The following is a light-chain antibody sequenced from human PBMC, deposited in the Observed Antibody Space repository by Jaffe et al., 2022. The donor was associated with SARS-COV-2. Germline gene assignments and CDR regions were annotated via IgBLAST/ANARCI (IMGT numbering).Light chain of an antibody. V-gene: IGKV3-20*01. CDR3: QQYGSSPQGT. J-gene: IGKJ2*02. Sequence: IVLTQSPGTLSLSPGERATLSCRASQSVSSSYLAWYQQKLGQAPRLLIYGASSRATGIPDRFSGSGSGTDFTLTISRLEPEDFAVYYCQQYGSSPQGTFGQGTKLEIK. CDR2: GAS. CDR1: QSVSSSY.